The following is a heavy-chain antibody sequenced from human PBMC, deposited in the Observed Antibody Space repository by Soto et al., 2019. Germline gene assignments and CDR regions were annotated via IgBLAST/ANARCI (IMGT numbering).Heavy chain of an antibody. V-gene: IGHV1-18*01. CDR1: GYSFTTYG. Sequence: QVQLVQSRGXXXXPGASVKVSCKTSGYSFTTYGISWVRQAPGQGLEWMGWISGYNGNTNYAQNLQGRVTMTTDTPTSTAYRELRSLRSDDTAVYYCAREGPAPYYYYGMDGWGKGSTVTVSS. J-gene: IGHJ6*04. CDR3: AREGPAPYYYYGMDG. CDR2: ISGYNGNT.